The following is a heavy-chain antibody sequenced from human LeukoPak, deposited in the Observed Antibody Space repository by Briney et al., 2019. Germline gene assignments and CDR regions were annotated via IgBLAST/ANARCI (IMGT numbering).Heavy chain of an antibody. Sequence: GRSLRLSCTASGFTFGDYAMSWFRQAPGKGLEWVGFSRNRPNGGTTEYAASVKGRFTISRDDSKSIAYLQMNSLKIEDTAVYYCTRGDYSNYDYWGQGTLVTVSS. D-gene: IGHD4-11*01. CDR3: TRGDYSNYDY. J-gene: IGHJ4*02. CDR1: GFTFGDYA. V-gene: IGHV3-49*03. CDR2: SRNRPNGGTT.